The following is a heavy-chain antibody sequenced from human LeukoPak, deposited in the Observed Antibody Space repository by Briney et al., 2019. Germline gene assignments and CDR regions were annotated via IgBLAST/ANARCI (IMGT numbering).Heavy chain of an antibody. CDR2: IVVGSGNT. V-gene: IGHV1-58*01. J-gene: IGHJ4*02. Sequence: EASVKVSCKASGCTFTSSAVQWVRQAPGQRLEWIGWIVVGSGNTNYAQRFKERVTITRDMSTSTAYMELSSLRSEVTAVYYCAASPDYYDSSGYSYYFDYWGQGTLVTVSS. CDR3: AASPDYYDSSGYSYYFDY. D-gene: IGHD3-22*01. CDR1: GCTFTSSA.